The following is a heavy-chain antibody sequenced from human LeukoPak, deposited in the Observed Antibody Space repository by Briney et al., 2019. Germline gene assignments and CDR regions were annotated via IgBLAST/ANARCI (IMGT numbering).Heavy chain of an antibody. CDR2: IKQDGSEK. V-gene: IGHV3-7*01. Sequence: GGSLRLSCAASGFTFSSYWMSWVRQAPGKGLEWVANIKQDGSEKYYVDSVKGRFTISRDNAKNSLYLQMNSLRAEDAAVYYCARSSGGSPFDYWGQGILVTVSS. D-gene: IGHD6-19*01. CDR3: ARSSGGSPFDY. CDR1: GFTFSSYW. J-gene: IGHJ4*02.